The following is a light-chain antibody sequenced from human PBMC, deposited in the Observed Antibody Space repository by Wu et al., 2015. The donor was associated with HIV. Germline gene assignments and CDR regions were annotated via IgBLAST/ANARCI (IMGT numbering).Light chain of an antibody. Sequence: SPGESATLSSAGPVRVWHQLSVVPAQTSARLPRLLIYSASTRATDIPVRFSGSGSGTEFTLTISSLQSEDFAVYYCQQYKNWIRTFGQGTKVEIK. CDR2: SAS. J-gene: IGKJ1*01. V-gene: IGKV3-15*01. CDR1: RVWHQ. CDR3: QQYKNWIRT.